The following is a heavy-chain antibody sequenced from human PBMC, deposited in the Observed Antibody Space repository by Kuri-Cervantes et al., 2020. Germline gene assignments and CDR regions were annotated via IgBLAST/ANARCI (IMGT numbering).Heavy chain of an antibody. CDR2: ISYDGSNK. V-gene: IGHV3-30*04. Sequence: GESLKISCEASGFTFSSYAMHWVRQAPGRGLEWVAVISYDGSNKYYADSVKGRFTISRDNSKNTLYLQMYSLRADDTALYYCAQGYARTGYMYWGQGTLVTVSS. J-gene: IGHJ4*02. D-gene: IGHD5-24*01. CDR3: AQGYARTGYMY. CDR1: GFTFSSYA.